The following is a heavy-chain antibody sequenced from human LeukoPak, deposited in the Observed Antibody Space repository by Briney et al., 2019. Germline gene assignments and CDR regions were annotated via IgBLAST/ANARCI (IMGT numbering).Heavy chain of an antibody. CDR2: ISSSSSYI. CDR1: GFTFNTYW. Sequence: GGSLRLSCAASGFTFNTYWMTWVRQAPGKGLEWVSSISSSSSYIYYADSVKGRFTISRDNAKNSLYLQMNSLRAEDTAVYYCARGVGATTDGDYWGQGTLVTVSS. D-gene: IGHD1-26*01. J-gene: IGHJ4*02. V-gene: IGHV3-21*01. CDR3: ARGVGATTDGDY.